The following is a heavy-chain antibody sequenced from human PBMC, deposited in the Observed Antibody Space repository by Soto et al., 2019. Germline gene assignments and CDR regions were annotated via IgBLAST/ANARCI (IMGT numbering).Heavy chain of an antibody. CDR2: IYYSGST. D-gene: IGHD6-13*01. CDR1: GGSISSYY. J-gene: IGHJ4*02. Sequence: SETLSLTCTVSGGSISSYYWSWIRQPPGKGLEWIGYIYYSGSTNYNPSLKSRVTISVDTSKNQFSLKLSSVTAADTAVYYCARARIAAAGDFDYWGQGTLVTVSS. V-gene: IGHV4-59*01. CDR3: ARARIAAAGDFDY.